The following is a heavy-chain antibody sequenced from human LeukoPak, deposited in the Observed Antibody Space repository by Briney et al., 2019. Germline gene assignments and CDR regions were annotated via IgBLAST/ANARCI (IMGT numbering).Heavy chain of an antibody. CDR1: GFTFSSYG. CDR2: IWYDGSNK. Sequence: GESLRLSCAASGFTFSSYGMHWVRQAPGKGLEWVAVIWYDGSNKYYADSVKGRFTISRDNSKNTLYLQMNSLRAEDTAVYYCARDPLGYYFDYWGQGTLVTVSS. D-gene: IGHD3-10*01. J-gene: IGHJ4*02. CDR3: ARDPLGYYFDY. V-gene: IGHV3-33*01.